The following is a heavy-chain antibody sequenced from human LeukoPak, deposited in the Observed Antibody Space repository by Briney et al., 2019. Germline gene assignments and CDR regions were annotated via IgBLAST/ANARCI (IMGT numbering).Heavy chain of an antibody. V-gene: IGHV3-48*03. CDR3: ARENSGYEGGFDY. Sequence: PGGSLRLSCVASGFTLSSYEMSWVRQAPGKGLEWVSYISDVGGTHYADSVKGRFTISRDNAKNSLFLQMNSLRAEDTAVYYCARENSGYEGGFDYWGQGTLVTVSS. CDR1: GFTLSSYE. D-gene: IGHD5-12*01. J-gene: IGHJ4*02. CDR2: ISDVGGT.